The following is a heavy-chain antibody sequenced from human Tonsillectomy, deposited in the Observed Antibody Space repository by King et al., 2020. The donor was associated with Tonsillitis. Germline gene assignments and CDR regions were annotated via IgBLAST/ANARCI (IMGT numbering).Heavy chain of an antibody. CDR3: ARDFYGEDY. Sequence: QLVQSGGEVKKPGASVKVSCKASGYTFTNYAISWVRQAPGQGLEWMGWIITYNGNTNYAHNLQGRVTMTTDTSTSTVYMDLRSLSSDDTAMYYCARDFYGEDYWGQGTLVTVSS. CDR1: GYTFTNYA. CDR2: IITYNGNT. J-gene: IGHJ4*02. V-gene: IGHV1-18*04. D-gene: IGHD4-17*01.